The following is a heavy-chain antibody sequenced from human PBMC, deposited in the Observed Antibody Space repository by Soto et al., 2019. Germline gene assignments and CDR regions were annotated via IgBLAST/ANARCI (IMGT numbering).Heavy chain of an antibody. J-gene: IGHJ4*02. CDR2: IIPIFGTA. V-gene: IGHV1-69*01. Sequence: QVQLVQSGAEVKKPGSSVKDSCKASGGTFSSYAISWVRQAPGQGLEWMGGIIPIFGTANYAQKFQGRVTITADESTSTAYTELSSLRSEDTAVYYCARTYSSSWYPYYFDYWGQGTLVTVSS. CDR3: ARTYSSSWYPYYFDY. D-gene: IGHD6-13*01. CDR1: GGTFSSYA.